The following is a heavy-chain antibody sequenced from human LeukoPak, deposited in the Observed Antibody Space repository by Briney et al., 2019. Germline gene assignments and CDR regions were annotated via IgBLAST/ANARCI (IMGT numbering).Heavy chain of an antibody. CDR1: GFTVSSSH. V-gene: IGHV3-66*01. J-gene: IGHJ4*02. CDR2: LHSDGTT. CDR3: AVRGKEATAYDH. D-gene: IGHD1-1*01. Sequence: GESLRLSCAASGFTVSSSHMRWVRLAPGKGLESVSLLHSDGTTYYAESVKGRFTISTDNSMNTLYLQMNSLRVEDTAVYYCAVRGKEATAYDHWGQGTLVTVSS.